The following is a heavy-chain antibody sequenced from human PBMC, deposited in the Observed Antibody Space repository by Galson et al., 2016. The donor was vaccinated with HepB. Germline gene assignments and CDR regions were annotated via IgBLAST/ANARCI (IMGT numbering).Heavy chain of an antibody. CDR2: VIPVFGSI. J-gene: IGHJ3*01. V-gene: IGHV1-69*06. D-gene: IGHD5-12*01. Sequence: SVKVSCKASGGTFTDFAISWVRQAPGQGLEWMGGVIPVFGSITYAQMFQDRVTITADKITSTAYMELSSLKKNDTAVYYCARDEVGYTALNAFNLWGQGT. CDR3: ARDEVGYTALNAFNL. CDR1: GGTFTDFA.